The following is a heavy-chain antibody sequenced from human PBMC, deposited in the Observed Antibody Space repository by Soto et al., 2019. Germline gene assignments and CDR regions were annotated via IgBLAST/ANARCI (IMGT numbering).Heavy chain of an antibody. D-gene: IGHD3-10*02. J-gene: IGHJ5*01. CDR1: GGSISSGGYS. CDR2: IYHSGST. CDR3: ASMIGDPVLSFDS. V-gene: IGHV4-30-2*02. Sequence: PSETLSLTCAVSGGSISSGGYSWSWIRQPPGKGLEWIGYIYHSGSTYYNPSLKSRVTISVDTSKNQFSLKLSSVTAADTAVYYCASMIGDPVLSFDSWGQGTLVTVSS.